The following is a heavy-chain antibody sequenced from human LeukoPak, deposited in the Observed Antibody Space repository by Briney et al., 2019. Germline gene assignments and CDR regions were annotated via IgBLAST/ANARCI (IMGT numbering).Heavy chain of an antibody. CDR3: ARMGGFPTVTRVVWFDP. D-gene: IGHD4-11*01. CDR1: GGSISSYY. V-gene: IGHV4-59*01. Sequence: PSETLSLTCTVSGGSISSYYWSWIRQPPGKGLEWIGYIYYSGSTNYNPSLKSRVTISVDTSKNQFSLKLSSVTAADTAVYYCARMGGFPTVTRVVWFDPWGQGTLVTVSS. CDR2: IYYSGST. J-gene: IGHJ5*02.